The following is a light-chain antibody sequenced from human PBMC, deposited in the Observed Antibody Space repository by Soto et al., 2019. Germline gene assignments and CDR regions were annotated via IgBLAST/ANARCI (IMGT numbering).Light chain of an antibody. Sequence: DIQMTQSPSTLSASVGDRVTITCRASQSISSWLAWYQQKPGKAPKLLIFDASSVDSGVPARFSGSRSGTDFTLTISGLQPDDFAPYYCQQYNSYSTFGQGTKVEIK. V-gene: IGKV1-5*01. J-gene: IGKJ1*01. CDR3: QQYNSYST. CDR1: QSISSW. CDR2: DAS.